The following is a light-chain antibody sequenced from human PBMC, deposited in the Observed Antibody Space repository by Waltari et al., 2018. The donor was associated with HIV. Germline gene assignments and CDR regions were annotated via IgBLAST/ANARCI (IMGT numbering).Light chain of an antibody. CDR1: QIVTSGH. V-gene: IGKV3-20*01. J-gene: IGKJ2*01. CDR2: DAS. CDR3: QQYAVSPRT. Sequence: EIVLTQSPVTLSLSPGEGATLSCRASQIVTSGHLAWYRQRPGQAPRLLIYDASSRPTGTPDRFSGSGSGTEFTLTISRLESEDFAVYFCQQYAVSPRTFGQGTKVEIK.